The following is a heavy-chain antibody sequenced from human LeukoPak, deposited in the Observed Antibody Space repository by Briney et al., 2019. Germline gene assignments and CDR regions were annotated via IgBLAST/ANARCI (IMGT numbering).Heavy chain of an antibody. J-gene: IGHJ4*02. CDR1: GFTLSTDW. Sequence: PGGSLRLSCPASGFTLSTDWMSWVRQAPGKGREWVANIKYDGSEIYYVDSVKGRFTIPRDNAKNSPYLQMTSLRAEGTAVYFRVREGRENTSPPYDFWGQGTLVTVSS. CDR2: IKYDGSEI. CDR3: VREGRENTSPPYDF. D-gene: IGHD1-26*01. V-gene: IGHV3-7*01.